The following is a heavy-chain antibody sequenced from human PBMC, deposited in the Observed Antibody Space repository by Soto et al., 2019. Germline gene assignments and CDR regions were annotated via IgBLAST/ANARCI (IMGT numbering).Heavy chain of an antibody. D-gene: IGHD2-2*01. J-gene: IGHJ1*01. CDR2: INPSGGYT. CDR1: GYTFTSYY. V-gene: IGHV1-46*01. CDR3: ASTYCSSTSCSLLPRSSRFSAEYFQH. Sequence: ASVKVSCKASGYTFTSYYMNWVRQAPGQGLEWLGIINPSGGYTTYAQRFLGRVTMTSDTSTSTVHMELGSLTSEDTAVYYCASTYCSSTSCSLLPRSSRFSAEYFQHWGKGTLVTVSS.